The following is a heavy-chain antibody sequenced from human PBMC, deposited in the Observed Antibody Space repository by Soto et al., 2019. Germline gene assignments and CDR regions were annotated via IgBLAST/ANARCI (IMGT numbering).Heavy chain of an antibody. V-gene: IGHV3-23*01. J-gene: IGHJ3*02. Sequence: PGGSLRLCCAASGFTFSSYAMSWVRQAPGKGLEWVSAISGSGGSTYYADSVKGRFTISRDNSKNTLYLQMNSLRAEDTAVYYCAKDFVVVVAAMRDAFDIWGQGTMVTGSS. D-gene: IGHD2-15*01. CDR1: GFTFSSYA. CDR3: AKDFVVVVAAMRDAFDI. CDR2: ISGSGGST.